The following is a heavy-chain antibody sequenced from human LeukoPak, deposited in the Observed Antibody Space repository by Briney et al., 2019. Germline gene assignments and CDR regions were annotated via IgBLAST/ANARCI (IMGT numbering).Heavy chain of an antibody. J-gene: IGHJ3*02. CDR2: IYSGGST. D-gene: IGHD1-1*01. V-gene: IGHV3-66*01. Sequence: PGGSLRLSCAASGFTVSSNYMSWVRQAPGKGLEWVSVIYSGGSTYYADSVKGRFTISRDNSKNTLYLQMNSLRAEDTAVYYCARGHSTPVQLERRLGDAPFDAFDIWGQGTMVTVSS. CDR1: GFTVSSNY. CDR3: ARGHSTPVQLERRLGDAPFDAFDI.